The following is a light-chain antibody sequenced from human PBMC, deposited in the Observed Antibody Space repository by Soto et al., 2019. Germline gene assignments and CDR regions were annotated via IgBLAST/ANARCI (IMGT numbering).Light chain of an antibody. V-gene: IGLV2-8*01. CDR1: SSYVGGYNY. CDR3: SSYAGSNNFV. Sequence: QSALTQPPSASGSPGQSVTISCTGTSSYVGGYNYVSWYQQHPGKAPKLMIYEVSKRPSGVPDRFSGSKSGNTASLTVSGLQAEDEADYYCSSYAGSNNFVFGTGTKVPVL. CDR2: EVS. J-gene: IGLJ1*01.